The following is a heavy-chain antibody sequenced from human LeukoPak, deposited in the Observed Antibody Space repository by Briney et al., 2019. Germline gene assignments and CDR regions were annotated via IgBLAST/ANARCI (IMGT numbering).Heavy chain of an antibody. CDR2: ISGSGGST. Sequence: PGGSLRLSCAASGFTFSSYAMRWVRQAPGKGLEWVSGISGSGGSTYYADSVKGRFTISRDNAKNTLYLQMNSLRAEDTAVYYCARDVNLGWLSRYYFDHWGQGTLVTVSS. CDR1: GFTFSSYA. V-gene: IGHV3-23*01. CDR3: ARDVNLGWLSRYYFDH. D-gene: IGHD3-3*01. J-gene: IGHJ4*02.